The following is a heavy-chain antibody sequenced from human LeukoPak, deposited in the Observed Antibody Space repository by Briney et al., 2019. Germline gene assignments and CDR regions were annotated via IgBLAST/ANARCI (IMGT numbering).Heavy chain of an antibody. CDR3: AKDVRGGWYGDFDY. J-gene: IGHJ4*02. D-gene: IGHD6-19*01. CDR1: GFTFSSYA. CDR2: ISGSGGST. Sequence: PGGSLRLSCAASGFTFSSYAMSWVRQAPGKGLEWVSAISGSGGSTYYADSVKGRFTISRDNSKNTLYLQMNSLRAEATAVYYCAKDVRGGWYGDFDYWGQGTLVTVPS. V-gene: IGHV3-23*01.